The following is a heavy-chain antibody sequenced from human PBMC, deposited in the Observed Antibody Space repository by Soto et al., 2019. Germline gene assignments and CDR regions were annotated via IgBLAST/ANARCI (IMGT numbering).Heavy chain of an antibody. CDR2: INPSGGST. V-gene: IGHV3-23*01. D-gene: IGHD3-3*01. CDR1: AFTFSSFA. J-gene: IGHJ4*02. CDR3: AKDRDFWSGYYTGFDY. Sequence: GGSLRLSCAASAFTFSSFAMSWVRQAPGKGLEWVSTINPSGGSTYYADSVKGRFTISRANSKNTLYLQMNSLRAEDTAVYYCAKDRDFWSGYYTGFDYWGRGTLVTVSS.